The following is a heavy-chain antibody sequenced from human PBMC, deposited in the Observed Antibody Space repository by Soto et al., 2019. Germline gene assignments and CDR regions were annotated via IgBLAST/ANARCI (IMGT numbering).Heavy chain of an antibody. CDR2: ISYDGSNK. D-gene: IGHD2-15*01. V-gene: IGHV3-30*18. J-gene: IGHJ4*02. CDR1: GFTFSSYG. Sequence: WSLRLSCAASGFTFSSYGMHWVRQAPGKGLEWVAVISYDGSNKYYADSVKGRFTISRDNSKNTLYLQMNSLRAEDTAVYYCAKGVISVVVAATPLDYWGQGTLVTVSS. CDR3: AKGVISVVVAATPLDY.